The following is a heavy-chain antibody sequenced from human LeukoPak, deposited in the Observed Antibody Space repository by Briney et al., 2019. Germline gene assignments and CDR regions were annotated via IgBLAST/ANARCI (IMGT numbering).Heavy chain of an antibody. CDR1: GFTFSSYG. CDR3: ARGEVGATLTDY. Sequence: GGPLRLSCAASGFTFSSYGMHWVRQAPGKGLEWVAVIWYDGSYKYYADSVKGRFTISRDNSKNTLYLQMNSLRAEDTAVYYCARGEVGATLTDYWGQGTLVTVSS. V-gene: IGHV3-33*01. J-gene: IGHJ4*02. D-gene: IGHD1-26*01. CDR2: IWYDGSYK.